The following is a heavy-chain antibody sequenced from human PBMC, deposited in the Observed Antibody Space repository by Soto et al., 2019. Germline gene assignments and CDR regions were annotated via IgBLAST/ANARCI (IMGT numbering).Heavy chain of an antibody. Sequence: QVQLVESGGGVVQPGRSLRLSCAASGFSFSSYGMHWVRQAPGKGLEWVAVIWYDGSNKYYADSVKGRFTISRDNSKNTLYLQMNSLRADDTAVYYWARVVNNYYYYGMDVWGQGTTVTVSS. CDR3: ARVVNNYYYYGMDV. V-gene: IGHV3-33*01. CDR2: IWYDGSNK. CDR1: GFSFSSYG. J-gene: IGHJ6*02.